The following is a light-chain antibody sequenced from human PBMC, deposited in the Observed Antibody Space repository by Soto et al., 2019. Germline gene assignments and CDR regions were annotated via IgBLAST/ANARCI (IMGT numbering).Light chain of an antibody. J-gene: IGKJ1*01. CDR1: QSISSF. CDR3: QHYNSYSEA. V-gene: IGKV1-39*01. Sequence: DIQMTQSPSSLSASVGDRVTITCRASQSISSFLNWYQQKPGKAPKRLIYAASSLQSGVPSRFSGSGSGTEFTLTISRLQPEDFATYYCQHYNSYSEAFGQGTKVELK. CDR2: AAS.